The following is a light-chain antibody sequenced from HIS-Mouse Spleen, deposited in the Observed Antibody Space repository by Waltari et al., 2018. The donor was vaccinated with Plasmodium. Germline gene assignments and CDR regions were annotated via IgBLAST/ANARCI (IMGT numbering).Light chain of an antibody. Sequence: QSVLTQPPSVSGAPGQRVTLSCTGSSPHIGAGYDLHWYQPLPGTAPKLLIYGTSNRPSGVPDRFSGAKSGTSASLAITGLQAEDEADYYCQSYDSSLSGYVFGTGTKVTVL. CDR2: GTS. CDR3: QSYDSSLSGYV. V-gene: IGLV1-40*01. CDR1: SPHIGAGYD. J-gene: IGLJ1*01.